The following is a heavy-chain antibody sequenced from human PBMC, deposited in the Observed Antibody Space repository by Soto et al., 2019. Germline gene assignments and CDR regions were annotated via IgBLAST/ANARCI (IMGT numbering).Heavy chain of an antibody. V-gene: IGHV3-33*01. CDR3: ARDEEMATIQGELRLSLFDY. Sequence: QVQLVESGGGVVQPGRSLRLSCAASGFTFSSYGMHWVRQAPGKGLEWVAVIWYDGSNIYYADSVKGRFTISRDNSKNTLYLQMNSLRAEDTAVYYCARDEEMATIQGELRLSLFDYWGQGTLVTVSS. D-gene: IGHD5-12*01. CDR1: GFTFSSYG. J-gene: IGHJ4*02. CDR2: IWYDGSNI.